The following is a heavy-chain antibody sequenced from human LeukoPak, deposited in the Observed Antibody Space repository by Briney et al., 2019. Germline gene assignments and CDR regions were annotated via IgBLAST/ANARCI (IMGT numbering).Heavy chain of an antibody. CDR1: GFIVDDYA. J-gene: IGHJ3*02. CDR3: AKDILSGQWHDAFDI. D-gene: IGHD6-19*01. Sequence: GGSLRLSCAASGFIVDDYAMYWVRQAPGKGLEWVSLISGDGGSTYYADSVKGRFTISRDNSKNSLFLQMNSLRTEDTALYYCAKDILSGQWHDAFDIWGQGTMVTVSS. CDR2: ISGDGGST. V-gene: IGHV3-43*02.